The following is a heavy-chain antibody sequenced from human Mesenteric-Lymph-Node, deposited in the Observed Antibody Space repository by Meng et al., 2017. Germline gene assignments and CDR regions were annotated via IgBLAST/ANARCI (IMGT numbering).Heavy chain of an antibody. CDR2: ISGSGGGT. V-gene: IGHV3-23*01. Sequence: EVQLLESGGGLVQPGGSLRPSCAASGFTFRTYGMSWVRQAPGKGLEWVSGISGSGGGTYYGDSVKGRFTISRDNSKNTLYLQMSSLRAEDTAIYYCAKGDSGWYQEYNWFDPWGQGTLVTVSS. CDR1: GFTFRTYG. J-gene: IGHJ5*02. D-gene: IGHD6-19*01. CDR3: AKGDSGWYQEYNWFDP.